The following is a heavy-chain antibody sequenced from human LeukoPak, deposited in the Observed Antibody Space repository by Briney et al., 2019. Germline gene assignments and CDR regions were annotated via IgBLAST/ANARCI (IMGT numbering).Heavy chain of an antibody. J-gene: IGHJ2*01. D-gene: IGHD6-6*01. CDR2: IWYDGSNK. Sequence: PGRSLRLSCAASGFTFSSYGMHRVRQAPGKGLEWVAVIWYDGSNKYYADSVKGRFTISRDNSKNTLYLQMNSLRAEDTAVYYCARQSAYSSSFHWYFDLWGRGTLVTVSS. CDR3: ARQSAYSSSFHWYFDL. CDR1: GFTFSSYG. V-gene: IGHV3-33*01.